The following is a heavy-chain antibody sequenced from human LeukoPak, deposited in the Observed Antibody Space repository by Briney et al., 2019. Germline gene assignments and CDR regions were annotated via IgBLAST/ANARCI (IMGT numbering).Heavy chain of an antibody. J-gene: IGHJ5*02. CDR2: IYYSGST. V-gene: IGHV4-30-4*01. CDR1: GGSISSSDYY. CDR3: ARDRYECSGGICSPYNWFDP. Sequence: PSQTLSLTCTVSGGSISSSDYYWSWIRQHPGKGLEWIGYIYYSGSTYSNPSLKSRVTISIDTSKNQFLLKLSSVTAEDTAVYYCARDRYECSGGICSPYNWFDPWGQGTLVTVSS. D-gene: IGHD2-15*01.